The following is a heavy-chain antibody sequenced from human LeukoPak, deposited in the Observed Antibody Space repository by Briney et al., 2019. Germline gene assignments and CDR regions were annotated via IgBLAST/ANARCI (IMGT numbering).Heavy chain of an antibody. D-gene: IGHD3-10*01. Sequence: GGSLRLSCAASGFTVSSNYMSWVRQAPGKGLEWVSVIYSGGSTYYADSVKGRFTISRDNSKNMVFLQMNSLTAEDTAIYYCARDRGNVVRGANGLAVWGQGTTVTASS. V-gene: IGHV3-66*01. CDR2: IYSGGST. J-gene: IGHJ6*02. CDR1: GFTVSSNY. CDR3: ARDRGNVVRGANGLAV.